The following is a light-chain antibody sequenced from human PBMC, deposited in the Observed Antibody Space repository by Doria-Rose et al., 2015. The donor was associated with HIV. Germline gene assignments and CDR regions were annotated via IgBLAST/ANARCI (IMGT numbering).Light chain of an antibody. Sequence: VSWYPQHPGKAPKLMIYDVSNRPSGVSNRFSGSKSGDTASLIISGLQAEDEADYYCNSYTTSSTHNYVFGTGTKVTVL. CDR2: DVS. CDR3: NSYTTSSTHNYV. J-gene: IGLJ1*01. V-gene: IGLV2-14*03.